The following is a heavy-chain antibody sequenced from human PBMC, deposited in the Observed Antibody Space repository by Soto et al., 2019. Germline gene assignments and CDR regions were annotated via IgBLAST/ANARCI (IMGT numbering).Heavy chain of an antibody. D-gene: IGHD2-2*01. CDR3: ARQKVVPAAAATHYYYYGMDV. J-gene: IGHJ6*02. V-gene: IGHV5-10-1*01. Sequence: GESLKISCKGSGYSFTSYWISWVRQMPGKGLEWMGRIDPSDSYTNYSPSFQGHVTILADKSISTAYLQWSSLKASDTAMYYCARQKVVPAAAATHYYYYGMDVWGQGTTVTVS. CDR1: GYSFTSYW. CDR2: IDPSDSYT.